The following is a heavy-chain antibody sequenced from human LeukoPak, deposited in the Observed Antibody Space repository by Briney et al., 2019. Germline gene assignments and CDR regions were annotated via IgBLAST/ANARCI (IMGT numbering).Heavy chain of an antibody. J-gene: IGHJ4*02. D-gene: IGHD3-10*01. CDR1: GFTFSSHG. CDR2: IWYDGSNK. Sequence: GRSLRLSCAASGFTFSSHGMHWVRQAPGKGLEWVAVIWYDGSNKYYADSVKGRFTISRDNSKNTLYLQMNSLRAEDTAVYYCAGSFGELLDYWGQGTLVTVSS. CDR3: AGSFGELLDY. V-gene: IGHV3-33*01.